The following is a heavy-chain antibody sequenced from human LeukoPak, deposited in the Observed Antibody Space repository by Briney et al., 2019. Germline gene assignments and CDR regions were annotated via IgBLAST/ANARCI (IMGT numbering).Heavy chain of an antibody. V-gene: IGHV4-59*01. Sequence: PSETLSLTCTVSGGSISSYYWSWIRQPPGKGLEWIGYIYYSGSTNYNPSLKSRVTISVDTSKNQFSLKLISVPAADTAVYYCARDSQDAFDISGQGTMVTVSS. J-gene: IGHJ3*02. CDR2: IYYSGST. CDR3: ARDSQDAFDI. CDR1: GGSISSYY.